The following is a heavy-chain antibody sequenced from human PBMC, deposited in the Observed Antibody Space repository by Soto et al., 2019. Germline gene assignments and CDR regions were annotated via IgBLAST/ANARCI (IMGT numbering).Heavy chain of an antibody. D-gene: IGHD2-15*01. V-gene: IGHV1-69*01. J-gene: IGHJ4*02. CDR1: GGTFSSYA. CDR2: IIPIFGTA. CDR3: ARGTGFGYCSGCSCYYGGY. Sequence: QVQLVQSGAEVKKPGSSVKVSCKASGGTFSSYAISWVRQAPGQGLEWMGGIIPIFGTANYAQKFQGRVTITADESTSTAYMELSSLRSEDTAVYYCARGTGFGYCSGCSCYYGGYWGQGTLVTVSS.